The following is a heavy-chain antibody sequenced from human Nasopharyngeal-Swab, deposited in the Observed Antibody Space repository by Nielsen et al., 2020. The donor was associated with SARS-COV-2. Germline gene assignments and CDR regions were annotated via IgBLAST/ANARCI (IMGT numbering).Heavy chain of an antibody. CDR3: ATDLAAAGKYYYYYYGMDV. CDR2: FDPEDGET. D-gene: IGHD6-13*01. V-gene: IGHV1-24*01. CDR1: GYTLTELS. J-gene: IGHJ6*02. Sequence: ASVKVSCKVSGYTLTELSMHWGRQPPGKGLEWMGGFDPEDGETIYAQKFQGRVTMTEDTSTDTAYMELSSLRSEDTAVYYCATDLAAAGKYYYYYYGMDVWGQGTTVTVSS.